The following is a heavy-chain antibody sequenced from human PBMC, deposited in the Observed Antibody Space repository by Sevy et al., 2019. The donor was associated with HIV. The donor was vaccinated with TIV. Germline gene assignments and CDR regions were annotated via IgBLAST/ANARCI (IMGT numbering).Heavy chain of an antibody. CDR1: GFSLRTTGVG. D-gene: IGHD3-10*01. Sequence: SGPTLVNPTQTLTLTCTFSGFSLRTTGVGVGWIRQPPGKALEWLALIYWDDDKRYNPSLKSRLTITKDTSKNQVVLTMTNMDTVDTATYYCAHSGFGESIVDHWGQGTLVTVSS. V-gene: IGHV2-5*02. CDR2: IYWDDDK. J-gene: IGHJ4*02. CDR3: AHSGFGESIVDH.